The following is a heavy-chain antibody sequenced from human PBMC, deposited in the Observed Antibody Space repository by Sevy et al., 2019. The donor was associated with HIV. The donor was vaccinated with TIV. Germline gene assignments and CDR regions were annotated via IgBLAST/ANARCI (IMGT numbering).Heavy chain of an antibody. CDR3: ARGGTIFGLVRHYFDY. V-gene: IGHV3-66*01. CDR2: IYSDGST. Sequence: GGSLRLSCAASGFSVNSNYMTWVRQAPGKGLDWVSIIYSDGSTKYADDLKGRFTISRDNSKNTMYLQMNSLRVEDTAVYYCARGGTIFGLVRHYFDYWGQGTLVTVSS. J-gene: IGHJ4*02. D-gene: IGHD3-3*01. CDR1: GFSVNSNY.